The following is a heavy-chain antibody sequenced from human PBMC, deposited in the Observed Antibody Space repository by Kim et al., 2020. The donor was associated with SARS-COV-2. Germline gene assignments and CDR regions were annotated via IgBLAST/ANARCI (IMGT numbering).Heavy chain of an antibody. V-gene: IGHV3-33*01. CDR1: GFTFSSYG. J-gene: IGHJ4*02. CDR3: ARVEGGSYQVDY. CDR2: IWYDGSNK. Sequence: GGSLRLSCAASGFTFSSYGMHWVRQAPGKGLEWVAVIWYDGSNKYYADSVKGRFTISRDNSKNTLYLQMNSLRAEDTAVYYCARVEGGSYQVDYWGQGTLVTVSS. D-gene: IGHD1-26*01.